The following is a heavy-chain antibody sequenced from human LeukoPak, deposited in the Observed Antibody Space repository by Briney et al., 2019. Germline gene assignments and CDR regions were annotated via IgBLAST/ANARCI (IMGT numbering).Heavy chain of an antibody. J-gene: IGHJ4*02. Sequence: PGGSLRLSCAASGFTFSSNEMNWVRQAPGKGLEWVSYISSSGSTIYYADSVKGRFTISRDNAKNSLYLQMNSLRAEDTAVYYCARDPYYYDSSGYYSWGQGTLVTVSS. V-gene: IGHV3-48*03. CDR2: ISSSGSTI. D-gene: IGHD3-22*01. CDR3: ARDPYYYDSSGYYS. CDR1: GFTFSSNE.